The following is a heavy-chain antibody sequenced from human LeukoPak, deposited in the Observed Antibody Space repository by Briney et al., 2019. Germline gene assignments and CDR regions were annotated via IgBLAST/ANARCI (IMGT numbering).Heavy chain of an antibody. J-gene: IGHJ4*02. V-gene: IGHV4-59*02. CDR1: GGSVRSYF. CDR3: ARAGKDMATNHYFDY. Sequence: SETLSLTCTVSGGSVRSYFWSWIHQPPGKGLEWIGYIYYSGSTNYNPSLKSRLTISVDTSKNQFSLNLSSVTAADTAVYCCARAGKDMATNHYFDYWGQGTLVTVSS. D-gene: IGHD5-24*01. CDR2: IYYSGST.